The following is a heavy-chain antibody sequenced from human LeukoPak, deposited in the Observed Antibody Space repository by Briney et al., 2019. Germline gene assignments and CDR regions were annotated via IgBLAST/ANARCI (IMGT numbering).Heavy chain of an antibody. CDR1: GFIFSNYG. D-gene: IGHD3-10*01. Sequence: PGGSLRLSCTGSGFIFSNYGMHWVRQAPAKGLEWVAFIRYDGNKKYYADSVKGRFTISRDNSKNTLYLQMNSLRAEDTAVYYCAKDGPRGLITMVRSNWFDPWGQGTLVTVSS. J-gene: IGHJ5*02. CDR2: IRYDGNKK. CDR3: AKDGPRGLITMVRSNWFDP. V-gene: IGHV3-30*02.